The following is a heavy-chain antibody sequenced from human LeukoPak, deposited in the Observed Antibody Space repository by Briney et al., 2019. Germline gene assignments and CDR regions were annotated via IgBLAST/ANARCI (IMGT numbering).Heavy chain of an antibody. V-gene: IGHV4-59*12. CDR2: IYYSGST. Sequence: PSETLSLTCTVSGGSISSYYWSWIRQPPGKGLEWIGYIYYSGSTYYNPSLKSRVTISVDTTKNQFSLKLSSVTAADTAVYYCAREANYYDSSGYYYGYWGQGTLVTVSS. CDR3: AREANYYDSSGYYYGY. CDR1: GGSISSYY. J-gene: IGHJ4*02. D-gene: IGHD3-22*01.